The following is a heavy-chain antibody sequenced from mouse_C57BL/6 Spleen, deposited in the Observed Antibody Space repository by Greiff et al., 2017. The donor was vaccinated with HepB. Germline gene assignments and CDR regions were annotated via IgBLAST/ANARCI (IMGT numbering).Heavy chain of an antibody. CDR2: IDPSDSYT. V-gene: IGHV1-69*01. CDR1: GYTFTSYW. CDR3: ARRVGDGYYVDY. D-gene: IGHD2-3*01. Sequence: QVQLKQPGAELVMPGASVKLSCKASGYTFTSYWMHWVKQRPGQGLEWIGEIDPSDSYTNYNQKFKGKSTLTVDKSSSTAYMQLSSLTSEDSAVYYCARRVGDGYYVDYWGQGTTLTVSS. J-gene: IGHJ2*01.